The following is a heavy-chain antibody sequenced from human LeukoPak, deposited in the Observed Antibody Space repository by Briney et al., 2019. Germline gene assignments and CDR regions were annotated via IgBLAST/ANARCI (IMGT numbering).Heavy chain of an antibody. Sequence: SQTLSLTCPISGDSVSSNSAAWNWIRQSPSRGLEWLGRTYYTSKWYHDYAVSVKSRITINPDTSKNQFSLQLNSVTPEDTAVYYCVRGKYSSGWYFEFWGQGTLVTVSS. CDR3: VRGKYSSGWYFEF. J-gene: IGHJ4*02. D-gene: IGHD6-25*01. V-gene: IGHV6-1*01. CDR1: GDSVSSNSAA. CDR2: TYYTSKWYH.